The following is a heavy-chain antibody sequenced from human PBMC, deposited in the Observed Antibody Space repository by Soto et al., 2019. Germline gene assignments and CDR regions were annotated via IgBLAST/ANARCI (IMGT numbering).Heavy chain of an antibody. CDR3: ARQFTVTTEHDY. V-gene: IGHV4-39*01. J-gene: IGHJ4*02. D-gene: IGHD4-17*01. CDR2: VYYTGIT. CDR1: GGSINNYY. Sequence: SETLSLTCTVSGGSINNYYWGWIRQPPGKGLEWIGSVYYTGITYHNPSLKSRVTMSVDMSKNQFSLNLNSVTAADTAVYYCARQFTVTTEHDYWGPGTLVTVSS.